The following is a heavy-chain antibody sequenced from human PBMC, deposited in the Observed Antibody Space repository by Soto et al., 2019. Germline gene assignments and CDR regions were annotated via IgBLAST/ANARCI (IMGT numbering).Heavy chain of an antibody. J-gene: IGHJ6*02. Sequence: GGSLRLSCAASGFTVSSNYMSWVRQAPGKGLEWVSVIYSGGSTYYAVSVKSRFTISRDNSKNTLYLQTKSLRAEDTAVYYCARDRLGYYDSSGYYLYYYYYGMDVWGQGTTVTV. CDR3: ARDRLGYYDSSGYYLYYYYYGMDV. CDR1: GFTVSSNY. D-gene: IGHD3-22*01. V-gene: IGHV3-53*01. CDR2: IYSGGST.